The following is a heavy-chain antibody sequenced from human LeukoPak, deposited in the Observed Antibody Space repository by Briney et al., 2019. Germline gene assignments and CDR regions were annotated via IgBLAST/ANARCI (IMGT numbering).Heavy chain of an antibody. CDR1: GYTFTAYY. J-gene: IGHJ1*01. Sequence: ASVKVSCKASGYTFTAYYIHWVRQAPGRGLEWMGWINPNSGGTNSAPKFQGRVTTTRDTSISTAYMELSRLRSDDTAVYYCARDGVGYYDSSGYYYFQHWGQGTLVTVSS. D-gene: IGHD3-22*01. CDR2: INPNSGGT. CDR3: ARDGVGYYDSSGYYYFQH. V-gene: IGHV1-2*02.